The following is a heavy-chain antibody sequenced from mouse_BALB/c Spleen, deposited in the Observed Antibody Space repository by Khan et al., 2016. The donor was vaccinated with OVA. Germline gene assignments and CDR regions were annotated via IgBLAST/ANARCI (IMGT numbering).Heavy chain of an antibody. CDR1: GYSFTGYF. CDR3: TRIYRSDFDY. D-gene: IGHD1-1*01. Sequence: IQLVQSGPELVRPGASVKISCKASGYSFTGYFMNWVMQRHGKSLEWIGRINPHIGETFYNQRFKDKATLTLDESSSTAHMELRSLASEDSAVYYCTRIYRSDFDYWGQGTTLTVSS. V-gene: IGHV1-20*02. J-gene: IGHJ2*01. CDR2: INPHIGET.